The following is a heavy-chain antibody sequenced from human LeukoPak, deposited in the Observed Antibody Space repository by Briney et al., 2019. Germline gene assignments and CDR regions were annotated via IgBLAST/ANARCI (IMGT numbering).Heavy chain of an antibody. CDR3: ARAGASGSYDFDY. D-gene: IGHD1-26*01. V-gene: IGHV3-11*01. J-gene: IGHJ4*02. Sequence: GGSLRLSCAASGFTFSDYYMSWIRQAPGKGLEWVSYIISSGSTIYYADSVKGRFTISRDNAKNSLYLQMNSLRAEDTAVYYCARAGASGSYDFDYWGQGTLVTVSS. CDR1: GFTFSDYY. CDR2: IISSGSTI.